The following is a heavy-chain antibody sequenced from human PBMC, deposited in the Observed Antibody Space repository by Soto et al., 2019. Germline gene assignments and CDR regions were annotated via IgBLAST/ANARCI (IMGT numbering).Heavy chain of an antibody. V-gene: IGHV3-66*01. Sequence: EVQLVESGGGLVQPGGSLRLSCAASGFTVSSKYMTWVRQAPGKGLEWVSLIQSGGTTYYADSVKGRFTISRDTSENTLHLQMDSLRVEDTAVYYCARDDVLCDGGRCYVLPLDVWGKGTTVTVSS. D-gene: IGHD2-15*01. CDR1: GFTVSSKY. CDR2: IQSGGTT. CDR3: ARDDVLCDGGRCYVLPLDV. J-gene: IGHJ6*03.